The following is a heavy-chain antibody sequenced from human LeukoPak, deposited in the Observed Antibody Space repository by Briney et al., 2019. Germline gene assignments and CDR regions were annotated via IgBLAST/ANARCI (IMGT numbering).Heavy chain of an antibody. J-gene: IGHJ4*02. Sequence: AGRSLRLSCAASGFTFSSDGMHWVRQAPGKGLEWVAVIWYDGSKKYYADSVKGRFTISRDNSKNTLYLQLNSLKAEDTAVYYCARDLSWYGEFDYWGQGTLVTVSS. V-gene: IGHV3-33*01. CDR3: ARDLSWYGEFDY. CDR2: IWYDGSKK. CDR1: GFTFSSDG. D-gene: IGHD3-10*01.